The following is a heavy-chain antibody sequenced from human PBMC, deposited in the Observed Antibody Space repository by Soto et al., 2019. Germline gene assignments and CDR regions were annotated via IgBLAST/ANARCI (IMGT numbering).Heavy chain of an antibody. CDR1: GGSVESSSC. Sequence: SETLSLTCAVSGGSVESSSCWSWVRQAPGKGLEWIGEIYHSGTFNYNPSLASRVSVSVDKSTNQFSLNLNSVTAADTAVYYCVRSVPAATWAYNGMDVWGQGTTVTVSS. D-gene: IGHD2-15*01. CDR3: VRSVPAATWAYNGMDV. V-gene: IGHV4-4*02. CDR2: IYHSGTF. J-gene: IGHJ6*02.